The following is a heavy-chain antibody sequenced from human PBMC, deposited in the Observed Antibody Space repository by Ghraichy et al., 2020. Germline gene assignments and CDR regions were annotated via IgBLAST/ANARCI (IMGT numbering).Heavy chain of an antibody. Sequence: GGSLRLSCAASGFTFSSYSMNWVRQAPGKGLEWVSSISSSSSYIYYADSVKGRFTISRDNAKNSLYLQMNSLRAEDTAVYYCARVQGQTYYYGMDVWGQGTTVTVSS. J-gene: IGHJ6*02. CDR3: ARVQGQTYYYGMDV. D-gene: IGHD4-11*01. CDR2: ISSSSSYI. V-gene: IGHV3-21*01. CDR1: GFTFSSYS.